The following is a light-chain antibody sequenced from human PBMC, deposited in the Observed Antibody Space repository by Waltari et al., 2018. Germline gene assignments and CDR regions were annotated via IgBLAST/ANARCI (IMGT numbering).Light chain of an antibody. Sequence: SYVLTQQPSVSVDPGKTASITGGGNNIGSKSVHGYQQKPGQAPVLVILHNGERTSGTPERFSGSTSWYTATLTIPRVEAGDEADYYCQVWYSDTDHFVFGTGTKINVL. CDR3: QVWYSDTDHFV. V-gene: IGLV3-21*03. CDR1: NIGSKS. CDR2: HNG. J-gene: IGLJ1*01.